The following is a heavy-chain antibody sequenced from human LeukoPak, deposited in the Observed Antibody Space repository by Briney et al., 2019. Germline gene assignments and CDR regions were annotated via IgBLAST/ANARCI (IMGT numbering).Heavy chain of an antibody. D-gene: IGHD5-18*01. J-gene: IGHJ4*02. V-gene: IGHV3-13*01. CDR2: VSAGHHA. Sequence: GGSLRLSCTASGFTLGGHDMHWVRQTTGDGLEWVAAVSAGHHAFYSGSVKGRFTVSREDAKNSLYLQMNSLRAGDTAVYYCVREARGYHYTYFDYWGQGSLVTVSS. CDR3: VREARGYHYTYFDY. CDR1: GFTLGGHD.